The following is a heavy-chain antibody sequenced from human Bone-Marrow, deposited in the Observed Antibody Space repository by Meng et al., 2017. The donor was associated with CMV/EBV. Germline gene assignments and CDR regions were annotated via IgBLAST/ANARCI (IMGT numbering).Heavy chain of an antibody. J-gene: IGHJ6*02. CDR2: ISSSGSTI. CDR3: ARVFCSSTSCYLYYYYGMDV. CDR1: GFTFSSYE. Sequence: GESLKISCAASGFTFSSYEMNWVRQAPGKGLEWVSYISSSGSTIYYADSVKGRFTISRDNAKNSLYLQMNSLRAEDTAVYYCARVFCSSTSCYLYYYYGMDVWGQGTTVTVSS. V-gene: IGHV3-48*03. D-gene: IGHD2-2*01.